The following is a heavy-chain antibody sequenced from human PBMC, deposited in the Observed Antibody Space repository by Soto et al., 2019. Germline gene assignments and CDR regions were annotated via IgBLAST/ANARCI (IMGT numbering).Heavy chain of an antibody. J-gene: IGHJ6*02. D-gene: IGHD2-2*02. Sequence: QVQLQESGPGLVKPSQTLSLTCSVSGGSVNRGDYYWSWIRQPPGKGLEWIGYIYYTGSTYYNPSLKSRLTLSLDTSKNQFSLKLNSVTAADTAVYYCARAAQLLYGLYSSYYTLDVWGQGTTVTVSS. CDR2: IYYTGST. V-gene: IGHV4-30-4*01. CDR1: GGSVNRGDYY. CDR3: ARAAQLLYGLYSSYYTLDV.